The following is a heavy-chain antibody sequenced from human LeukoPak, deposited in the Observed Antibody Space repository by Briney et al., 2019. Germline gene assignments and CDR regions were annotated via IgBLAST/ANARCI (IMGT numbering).Heavy chain of an antibody. V-gene: IGHV3-7*03. Sequence: GGSLRLSCAASGFTFSHDWMTWVRQAPGKGLEWVSNITGDGSDKYYVDSVKGRFTISRDNAKNSLYLQMNSLSAEDTAVYYCSRGGYISCWFDINYWGQGTLVTILS. CDR1: GFTFSHDW. D-gene: IGHD6-19*01. CDR3: SRGGYISCWFDINY. CDR2: ITGDGSDK. J-gene: IGHJ4*02.